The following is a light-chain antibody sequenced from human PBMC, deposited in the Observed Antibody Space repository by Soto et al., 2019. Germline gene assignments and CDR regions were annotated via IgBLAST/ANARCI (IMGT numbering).Light chain of an antibody. CDR2: DVN. Sequence: QSALTQPASMSGSPGQSITISCTGTSRDIGTSPYVSWYQQYPGKAPKCMIYDVNNRPSGVSYRFSGSKSGYTASLTISGLQAEDEAVYYCTSYTTSNTLALGGGTQLTVL. CDR1: SRDIGTSPY. CDR3: TSYTTSNTLA. V-gene: IGLV2-14*01. J-gene: IGLJ2*01.